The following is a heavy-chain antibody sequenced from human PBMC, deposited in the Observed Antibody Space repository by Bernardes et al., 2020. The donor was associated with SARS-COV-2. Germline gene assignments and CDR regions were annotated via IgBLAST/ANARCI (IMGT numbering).Heavy chain of an antibody. CDR1: GFTFSSYG. CDR2: IWYDGSNK. J-gene: IGHJ4*02. CDR3: ARDPLGVSSGYYFDY. Sequence: GSLRLSCAASGFTFSSYGMHWVRQAPGKGLEWVAVIWYDGSNKYYADSVKGRFTISRDNSKNTLYLQMNSLRAEDTAVYYCARDPLGVSSGYYFDYWGQGTLVTVSS. V-gene: IGHV3-33*01. D-gene: IGHD3-22*01.